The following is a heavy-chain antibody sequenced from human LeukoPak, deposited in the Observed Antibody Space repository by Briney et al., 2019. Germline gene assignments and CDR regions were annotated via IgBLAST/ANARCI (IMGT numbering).Heavy chain of an antibody. J-gene: IGHJ6*03. V-gene: IGHV4-4*07. D-gene: IGHD3-16*02. Sequence: SETLSLTCTVSGGSLSSYYWSWIRQPAGKGLEWIGRIYTSGSTNYNPSLKSRVTMSVDTSKNQFSLKLSSVTAADTAVYYCARDDVYDYIWGSYRYTADYYYMDVWGKGTTVTVSS. CDR2: IYTSGST. CDR1: GGSLSSYY. CDR3: ARDDVYDYIWGSYRYTADYYYMDV.